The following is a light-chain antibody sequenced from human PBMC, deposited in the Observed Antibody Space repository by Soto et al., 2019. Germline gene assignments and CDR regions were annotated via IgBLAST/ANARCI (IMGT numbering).Light chain of an antibody. Sequence: DIQLTQSPSFLSASVGDRVTITCRASQGISSYLAWYQQKPGKAPKLLIYAASTMQSGVPSRFSGSGSGTDFTLTISRLEPEDFAVYYCQQYGSSPRTFGQGTKVDIK. CDR1: QGISSY. V-gene: IGKV1-9*01. CDR2: AAS. CDR3: QQYGSSPRT. J-gene: IGKJ1*01.